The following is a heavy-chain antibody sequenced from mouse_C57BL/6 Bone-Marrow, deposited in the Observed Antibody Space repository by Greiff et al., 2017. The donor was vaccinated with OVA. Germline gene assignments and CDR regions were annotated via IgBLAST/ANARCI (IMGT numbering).Heavy chain of an antibody. CDR3: ARALLLRYYYAMDY. CDR1: GFTFSDYG. V-gene: IGHV5-17*01. CDR2: ISSGSSTI. Sequence: EVQRVESGGGLVKPGGSLKLSCAASGFTFSDYGMHWVRQAPEKGLEWVAYISSGSSTIYYADTVKGRFTISRDNAKNTLFLQMTSLRSEDTAMYYCARALLLRYYYAMDYWGQGTSVTVSS. D-gene: IGHD1-1*01. J-gene: IGHJ4*01.